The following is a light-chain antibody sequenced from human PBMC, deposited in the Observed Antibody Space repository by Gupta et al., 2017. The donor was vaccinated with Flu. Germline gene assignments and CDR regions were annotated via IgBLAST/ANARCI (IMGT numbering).Light chain of an antibody. V-gene: IGKV4-1*01. CDR1: QSVLSSSNNKNY. J-gene: IGKJ4*01. CDR2: WAS. Sequence: DIVMTQTPDSLAVSLGERATINCKSSQSVLSSSNNKNYLVWYQQKPGQPPKLLISWASTRESGVPDRFSGSGSGTDFTLTISSLQAEDVAVYYCQQGYGDPLTFGGGTKVEIK. CDR3: QQGYGDPLT.